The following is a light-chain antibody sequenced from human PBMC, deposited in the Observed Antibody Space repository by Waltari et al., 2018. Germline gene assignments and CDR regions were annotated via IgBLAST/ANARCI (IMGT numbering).Light chain of an antibody. Sequence: YPQPPGKAPNLMIYGVSKRPSGVPDRFSGSKSGNTSSLTISGLQAEDEGDYYCCSYAGTYTVRVFGGGTKVTVL. J-gene: IGLJ3*02. CDR3: CSYAGTYTVRV. V-gene: IGLV2-11*01. CDR2: GVS.